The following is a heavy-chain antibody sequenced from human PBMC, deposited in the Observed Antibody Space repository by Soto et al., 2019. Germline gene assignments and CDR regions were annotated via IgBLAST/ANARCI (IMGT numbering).Heavy chain of an antibody. J-gene: IGHJ5*02. Sequence: QLQLQESGPGLVKPSETLSLTCTVSGGSISSSSYYWGWIRQPPGKGLEWIGSIYYSGSTYYNPSLKSRVTISVDTSKNQFSLKLSSVTAADTAVYYCARHFRPTWELARDNWFDPWGQGTLVTVSS. CDR3: ARHFRPTWELARDNWFDP. V-gene: IGHV4-39*01. CDR2: IYYSGST. CDR1: GGSISSSSYY. D-gene: IGHD1-26*01.